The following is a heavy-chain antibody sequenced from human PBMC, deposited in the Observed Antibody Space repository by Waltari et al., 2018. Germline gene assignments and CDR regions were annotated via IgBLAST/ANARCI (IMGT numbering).Heavy chain of an antibody. J-gene: IGHJ6*02. Sequence: QVQLQESGPGLVKSSGTLSLTCAVSGGSISSGNWWSWVRQAPGRRLEWIEEIHHGGSSNYNPSLKSRVTISVDKSKNQFSLRLTSVTAADTAVYYCARAHKMTDEFYCSSTTCYYYYAMDVWGQGTTVTVSS. V-gene: IGHV4-4*02. CDR3: ARAHKMTDEFYCSSTTCYYYYAMDV. CDR1: GGSISSGNW. CDR2: IHHGGSS. D-gene: IGHD2-2*01.